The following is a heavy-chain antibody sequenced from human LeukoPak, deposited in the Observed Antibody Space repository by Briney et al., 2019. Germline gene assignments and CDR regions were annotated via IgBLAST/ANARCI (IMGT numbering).Heavy chain of an antibody. V-gene: IGHV3-74*01. CDR3: VRGADTGYSSDS. CDR1: GFTFNTYT. D-gene: IGHD3-9*01. J-gene: IGHJ4*02. Sequence: AGGSLRLSCAASGFTFNTYTMNWVRQAPGKGLVWVSRINSDGRSTNYADSVKGRFSISRDNAENTLYLQMNSLRVEDTAVYYCVRGADTGYSSDSWGQGTLVTVSS. CDR2: INSDGRST.